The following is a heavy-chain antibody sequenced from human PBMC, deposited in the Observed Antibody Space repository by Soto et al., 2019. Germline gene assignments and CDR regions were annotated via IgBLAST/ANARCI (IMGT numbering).Heavy chain of an antibody. CDR1: GFTFSLYS. Sequence: EVQLVESGGGLVQPGGSLRLSCAASGFTFSLYSMSWVRQAPGKGLEWVSYISRSSTGIHYADSVKGRFTNSRDDATNSMHLQMNSLRDGDTALYYCARAVTWGLDVWGQGTTVSISS. V-gene: IGHV3-48*02. D-gene: IGHD3-10*01. J-gene: IGHJ6*02. CDR2: ISRSSTGI. CDR3: ARAVTWGLDV.